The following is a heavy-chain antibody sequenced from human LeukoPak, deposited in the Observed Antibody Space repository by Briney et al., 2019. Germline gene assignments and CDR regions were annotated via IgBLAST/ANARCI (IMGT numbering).Heavy chain of an antibody. D-gene: IGHD3-22*01. V-gene: IGHV3-74*01. CDR2: INTDGSST. CDR1: GFTFRSYW. J-gene: IGHJ4*02. Sequence: GGSLRLSCAASGFTFRSYWMHWVRQAPRKGLVWVSRINTDGSSTSYADSVKGRFTISRDNAKNTLYLQMNSLRAEDTAVYYCARHRYYYYDSSGYSVRLDYWGQGTLVTVSS. CDR3: ARHRYYYYDSSGYSVRLDY.